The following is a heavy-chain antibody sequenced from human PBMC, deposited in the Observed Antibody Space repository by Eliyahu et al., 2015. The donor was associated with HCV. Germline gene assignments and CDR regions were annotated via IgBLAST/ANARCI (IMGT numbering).Heavy chain of an antibody. D-gene: IGHD3-10*01. Sequence: QVQLVESGGGVVQPGRSLRLSCAASGFTFSSYGXXWVRXAPGKGLEWVAVIWYDGSNIYYVDSVKGRFTISRDNSKNTLYLQMNSLRAEDTAVYYCARDRSPAMVRGVIITPKDHYFDYWGQGTLVTVSS. J-gene: IGHJ4*02. CDR2: IWYDGSNI. CDR3: ARDRSPAMVRGVIITPKDHYFDY. V-gene: IGHV3-33*01. CDR1: GFTFSSYG.